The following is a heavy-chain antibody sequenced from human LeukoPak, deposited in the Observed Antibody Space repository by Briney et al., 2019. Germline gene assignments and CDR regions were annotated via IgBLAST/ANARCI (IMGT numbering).Heavy chain of an antibody. CDR1: GFTFSSYA. D-gene: IGHD3-10*01. V-gene: IGHV3-23*01. Sequence: PGGSLRLSCAASGFTFSSYAMSWVRQAPGKGLEWVSAISGSGGRTYYADSVKGRFTISRDNSKNTLYLQMNSLRAEDTAVYYCAKERYYGSGSWAMDWGQGTLVTVSS. CDR2: ISGSGGRT. J-gene: IGHJ4*02. CDR3: AKERYYGSGSWAMD.